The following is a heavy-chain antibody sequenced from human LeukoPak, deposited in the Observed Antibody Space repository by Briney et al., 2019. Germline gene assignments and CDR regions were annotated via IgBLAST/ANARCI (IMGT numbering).Heavy chain of an antibody. D-gene: IGHD3-10*01. CDR3: ARGVLWFGELPYFDY. Sequence: PSETLSLTCAVSGGSISSSNWWSWVRQPPGKGLKWIGEIYHSGSTNYNPSLKSRIIISLDKSKNQFSLRLSSVTAADTAVYYCARGVLWFGELPYFDYWGQGTLVTVSS. J-gene: IGHJ4*02. CDR2: IYHSGST. V-gene: IGHV4-4*02. CDR1: GGSISSSNW.